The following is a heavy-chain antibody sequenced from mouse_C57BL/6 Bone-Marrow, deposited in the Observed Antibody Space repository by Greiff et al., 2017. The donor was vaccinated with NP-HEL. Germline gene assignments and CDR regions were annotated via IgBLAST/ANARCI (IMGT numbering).Heavy chain of an antibody. CDR1: GFPITSGYY. Sequence: QVQLKESGPGLVKPSQSLFLTCSITGFPITSGYYWIWIRQSPGKPLEWMGYITHSGETFYNPSLQSPISITRETSKNQFFLQLNSVTTEDTAMYYCAGDDGSSLFAYWGQGTLVTVSA. CDR3: AGDDGSSLFAY. V-gene: IGHV12-3*01. D-gene: IGHD1-1*01. CDR2: ITHSGET. J-gene: IGHJ3*01.